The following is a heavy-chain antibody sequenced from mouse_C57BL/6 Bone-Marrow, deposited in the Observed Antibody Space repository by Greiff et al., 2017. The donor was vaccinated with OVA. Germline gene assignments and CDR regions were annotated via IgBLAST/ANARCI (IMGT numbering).Heavy chain of an antibody. D-gene: IGHD1-1*01. CDR2: IRSKSNNYAT. CDR1: GFSFNTYA. V-gene: IGHV10-1*01. Sequence: EVKLVESGGGLVQPKGSLKLSCAASGFSFNTYAMNWVRQAPGKGLEWVARIRSKSNNYATYYADSVKDRFTISRDDSESMLYLQMNNLKTEDTAMYYCVRHYYGSSYWYCDVWGTGTTVTVSS. J-gene: IGHJ1*03. CDR3: VRHYYGSSYWYCDV.